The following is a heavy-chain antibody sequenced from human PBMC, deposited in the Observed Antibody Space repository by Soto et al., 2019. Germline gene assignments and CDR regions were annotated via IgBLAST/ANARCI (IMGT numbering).Heavy chain of an antibody. J-gene: IGHJ4*02. CDR2: INHSGST. CDR3: ASGPDRAKTAY. Sequence: SETLSLTCAVYGGSFSGYYWSWIRQPPGKGLEWIGEINHSGSTNYNPSLKSRVTISVDTSKNQFSLTLSSVTAADTAVYFCASGPDRAKTAYWGQGTLVTAPQ. V-gene: IGHV4-34*01. CDR1: GGSFSGYY. D-gene: IGHD1-1*01.